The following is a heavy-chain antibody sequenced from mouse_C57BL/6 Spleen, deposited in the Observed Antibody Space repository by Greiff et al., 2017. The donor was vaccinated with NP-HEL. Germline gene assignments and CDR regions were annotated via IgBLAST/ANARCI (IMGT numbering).Heavy chain of an antibody. CDR2: INPNNGGT. CDR3: ARGIWPGSSPHYSAMDY. CDR1: GYTFTDYY. Sequence: EVQLQQSGPELVKPGASVKISCKASGYTFTDYYMNWVKQSHGKSLEWIGDINPNNGGTSYNQKFKGKATLTVDKSSSAAYMELRSLTSEDSAVYCCARGIWPGSSPHYSAMDYWGQGTSVTVSS. J-gene: IGHJ4*01. D-gene: IGHD1-1*01. V-gene: IGHV1-26*01.